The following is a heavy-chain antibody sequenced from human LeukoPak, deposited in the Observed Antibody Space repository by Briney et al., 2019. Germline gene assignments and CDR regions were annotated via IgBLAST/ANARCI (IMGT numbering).Heavy chain of an antibody. V-gene: IGHV3-21*01. Sequence: KPGGSLRLSCAASGFTFSSYNMDWVRQAPGKGLEWVSFIDSSSRYIYQADSAKGRFTISRDNAKSSVFLQMNSLRAEDTAVYYCARVGGHCTSTSCPPPDYWGQGTLVTVSS. CDR3: ARVGGHCTSTSCPPPDY. D-gene: IGHD2-2*01. J-gene: IGHJ4*02. CDR1: GFTFSSYN. CDR2: IDSSSRYI.